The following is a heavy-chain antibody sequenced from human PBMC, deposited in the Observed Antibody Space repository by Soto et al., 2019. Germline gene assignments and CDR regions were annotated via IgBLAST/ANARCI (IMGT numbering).Heavy chain of an antibody. CDR1: GYSFHTYA. V-gene: IGHV1-18*01. CDR3: AREYGMDV. J-gene: IGHJ6*02. Sequence: QVQLVQSGAEVKKPGASVNVSCKASGYSFHTYAISWVRQAPGQGLEWVGWISGYNGNTNYAQKFQGRVTLTRDTSTKTALMKLRSLTGDDSAVYYCAREYGMDVWGQGTTVTVSS. CDR2: ISGYNGNT.